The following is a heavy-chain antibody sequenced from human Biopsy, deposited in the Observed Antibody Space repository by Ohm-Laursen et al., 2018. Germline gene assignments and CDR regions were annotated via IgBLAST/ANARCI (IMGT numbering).Heavy chain of an antibody. CDR1: GFTFTSYG. D-gene: IGHD6-19*01. J-gene: IGHJ3*02. V-gene: IGHV3-30*18. CDR2: IADDRSYK. Sequence: SLRLSCAASGFTFTSYGMHWVRQPPGKGLEWLAVIADDRSYKYYAESVKGRFTISRDRSRDSVHLQMNSLRYEDTALYYCAKDGGQWLGGAFDIWGHGTMVSVSS. CDR3: AKDGGQWLGGAFDI.